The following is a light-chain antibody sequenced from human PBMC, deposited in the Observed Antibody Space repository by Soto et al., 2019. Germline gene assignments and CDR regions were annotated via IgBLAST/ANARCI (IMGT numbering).Light chain of an antibody. CDR1: QTVRTNS. Sequence: EIVLTQSPGTLSLSPGERATLSCRASQTVRTNSLAWFQHKPGQTPRLLIYVASSRATGIPDRFSGSGSGTDFTLTISRLEPEDFAVYFCQQYSDSPLTFGGGTKVEIK. CDR2: VAS. CDR3: QQYSDSPLT. J-gene: IGKJ4*01. V-gene: IGKV3-20*01.